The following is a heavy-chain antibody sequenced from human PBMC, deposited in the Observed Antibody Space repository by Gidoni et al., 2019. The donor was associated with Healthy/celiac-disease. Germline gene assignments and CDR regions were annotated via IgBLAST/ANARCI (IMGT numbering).Heavy chain of an antibody. J-gene: IGHJ4*02. CDR1: GFTFSSYG. CDR3: AKAQGPKKSSGYVAYDY. Sequence: QVQLVESGGGVVQPGRSLRLSCAASGFTFSSYGMHWVRQAPGKGLEWVAVISYDGSNKYYADSVKGRFTISRDNSKNTLYLQMNSLRAEDTAVYYCAKAQGPKKSSGYVAYDYWGQGTLVTVSS. D-gene: IGHD5-12*01. CDR2: ISYDGSNK. V-gene: IGHV3-30*18.